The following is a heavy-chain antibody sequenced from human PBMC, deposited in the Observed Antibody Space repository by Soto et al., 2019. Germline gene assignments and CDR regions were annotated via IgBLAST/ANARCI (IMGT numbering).Heavy chain of an antibody. V-gene: IGHV3-23*01. CDR1: GFTFNNYA. CDR3: AKGRGGSGSLTPRVDF. J-gene: IGHJ4*02. D-gene: IGHD3-10*01. CDR2: ISGGGDTT. Sequence: GQLLESGGGLVQPGGSLRLSCAASGFTFNNYAMTRVRQAPGKGLEWVSAISGGGDTTSYADSVKGRFTVSRDGSKNTVYLQMSSLRAEDTALYYCAKGRGGSGSLTPRVDFWGQGTLVTVSS.